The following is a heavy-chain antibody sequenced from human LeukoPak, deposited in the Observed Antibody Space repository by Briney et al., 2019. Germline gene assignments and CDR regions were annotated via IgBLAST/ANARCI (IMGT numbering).Heavy chain of an antibody. CDR2: IMDVFDSP. CDR1: GYTFSSYG. CDR3: AVGIVPAANLDH. J-gene: IGHJ4*02. V-gene: IGHV1-69*05. D-gene: IGHD2-2*01. Sequence: SVTVSCMASGYTFSSYGISWVRQAPGQGLEWVGGIMDVFDSPNYAQKVQDRLTITTDESTSTAYMELSSLTTDDTAIYYCAVGIVPAANLDHWGQGTLVSVS.